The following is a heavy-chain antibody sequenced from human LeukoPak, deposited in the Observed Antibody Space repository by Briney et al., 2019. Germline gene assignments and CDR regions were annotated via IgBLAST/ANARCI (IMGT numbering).Heavy chain of an antibody. V-gene: IGHV3-33*02. D-gene: IGHD6-13*01. CDR2: IWFDGSKT. Sequence: GGSLRLSCVASGFSFSSYAMHWVRQAPGKGLEWVAAIWFDGSKTYYEDSVKGRFIISRDTSANTLFLQMNSLRAEDTAMYYCARVHSSSWYWFDPWGQGTLVTVSS. J-gene: IGHJ5*02. CDR3: ARVHSSSWYWFDP. CDR1: GFSFSSYA.